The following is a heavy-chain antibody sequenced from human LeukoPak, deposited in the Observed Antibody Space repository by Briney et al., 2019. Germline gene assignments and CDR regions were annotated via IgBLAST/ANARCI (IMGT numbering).Heavy chain of an antibody. CDR3: ARDSRGFYYGSGSYNDDAFDI. V-gene: IGHV4-59*12. CDR1: GGSISSYY. CDR2: IYYSGST. D-gene: IGHD3-10*01. J-gene: IGHJ3*02. Sequence: PSETLSLTCTVSGGSISSYYWSWIRQPPGKGLEWIGYIYYSGSTNYNPSLKSRVTISVDTSKNQFSLKLSSVTAADTAVYYCARDSRGFYYGSGSYNDDAFDIWGQRTMVTVSS.